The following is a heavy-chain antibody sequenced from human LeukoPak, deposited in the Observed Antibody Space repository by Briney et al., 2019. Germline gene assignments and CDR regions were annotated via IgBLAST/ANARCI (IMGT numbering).Heavy chain of an antibody. Sequence: GGSLRLSCAASGFTFSSYSMNWVRQAPGKGLEWVSSISSSSSYIYYADSVKGRFTISRDNAKNSPYLHMNSRRAEDTAVYYCARFHYCGGDCYSGFDYWGQGTLVTVSS. J-gene: IGHJ4*02. CDR2: ISSSSSYI. D-gene: IGHD2-21*01. CDR3: ARFHYCGGDCYSGFDY. CDR1: GFTFSSYS. V-gene: IGHV3-21*01.